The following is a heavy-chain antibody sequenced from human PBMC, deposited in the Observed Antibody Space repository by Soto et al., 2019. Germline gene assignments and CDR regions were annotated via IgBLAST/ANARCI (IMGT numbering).Heavy chain of an antibody. J-gene: IGHJ4*02. Sequence: PGGSLRLSCAASGFNFRSYAIHWVRQAPGSGLEWVAVISNDGGDKYHADSVKGRFTISRDNSKNTLYLQMNSLRAEDTAVYYCAKDRTIAAADYYFDYWGQGTLVTVSS. CDR2: ISNDGGDK. CDR3: AKDRTIAAADYYFDY. D-gene: IGHD6-13*01. V-gene: IGHV3-30*18. CDR1: GFNFRSYA.